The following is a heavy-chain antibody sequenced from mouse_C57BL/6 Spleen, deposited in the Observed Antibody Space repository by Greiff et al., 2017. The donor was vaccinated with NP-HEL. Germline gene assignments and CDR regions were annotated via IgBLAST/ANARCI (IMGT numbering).Heavy chain of an antibody. CDR1: GYTFTSYW. V-gene: IGHV1-61*01. D-gene: IGHD2-4*01. CDR3: ARGRLREPYYFDY. J-gene: IGHJ2*01. CDR2: IYPSDSET. Sequence: QVQLQQPGAELVRPGSSVKLSCKASGYTFTSYWMDWVKQRPGQGLEWIGNIYPSDSETHYNQKFKDKATLTVDKSSSTAYMQLSSLTSEDSAVYYCARGRLREPYYFDYWGQGTTLTVSS.